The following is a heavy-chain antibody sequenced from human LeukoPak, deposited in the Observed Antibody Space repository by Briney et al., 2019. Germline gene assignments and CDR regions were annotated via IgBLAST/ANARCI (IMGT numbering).Heavy chain of an antibody. CDR1: GGSISSYY. Sequence: SETLSLTCTVSGGSISSYYWSWLRQPPGKGLEWIGYIYYSGSTNYNPSLKSRVTISVDTSKNQFSLKLNYVTAADTAVYYCARAGGYSSGWDPFDYWGQGTLVTVSS. CDR2: IYYSGST. CDR3: ARAGGYSSGWDPFDY. V-gene: IGHV4-59*01. J-gene: IGHJ4*02. D-gene: IGHD6-19*01.